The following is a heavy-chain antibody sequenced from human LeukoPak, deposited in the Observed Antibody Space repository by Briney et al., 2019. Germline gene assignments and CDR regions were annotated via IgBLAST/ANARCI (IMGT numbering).Heavy chain of an antibody. V-gene: IGHV1-18*01. CDR1: GYTFTSYG. Sequence: GASVKVSCKASGYTFTSYGISWVRQTPGQGLEWMGWISAYNGNTNYAQKLQGRVTMTTDTSTSTAYMELRNLRSDDTAVYYCARVYYDFWSGYEYDTFDIWGQGTMVTVSS. CDR3: ARVYYDFWSGYEYDTFDI. CDR2: ISAYNGNT. J-gene: IGHJ3*02. D-gene: IGHD3-3*01.